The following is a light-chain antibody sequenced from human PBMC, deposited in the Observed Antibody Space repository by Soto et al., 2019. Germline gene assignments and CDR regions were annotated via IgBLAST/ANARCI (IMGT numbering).Light chain of an antibody. V-gene: IGLV2-8*01. J-gene: IGLJ2*01. Sequence: QPVLTQPLSASGSPGQSVTISCTGTSSDVGGYNYVSWYQQHPGKAPKLMIYEVSKRPSGVPDRFSGSKSGNTASLTVSGLQAEDEADYYCSSYAGSNNVVFGGGTKVTVL. CDR2: EVS. CDR1: SSDVGGYNY. CDR3: SSYAGSNNVV.